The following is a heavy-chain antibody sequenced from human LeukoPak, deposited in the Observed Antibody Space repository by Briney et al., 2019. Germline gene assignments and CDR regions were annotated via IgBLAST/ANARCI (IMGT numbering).Heavy chain of an antibody. V-gene: IGHV3-21*01. Sequence: GGSLRLSCAASGFTFSRYRMNWVRQAPGKGLEWVSCISSSSSYIYYADSVKGRFTISRDNAKNSLYLQMNSLRAEDTAVYYCAELGITMIGGVWGKGTTVTISS. CDR2: ISSSSSYI. J-gene: IGHJ6*04. D-gene: IGHD3-10*02. CDR1: GFTFSRYR. CDR3: AELGITMIGGV.